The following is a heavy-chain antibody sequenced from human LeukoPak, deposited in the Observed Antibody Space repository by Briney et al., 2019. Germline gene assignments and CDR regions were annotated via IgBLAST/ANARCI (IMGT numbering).Heavy chain of an antibody. CDR2: IWYDGSNK. CDR3: AKELHFADGALITIDY. CDR1: GFTFSSYG. J-gene: IGHJ4*02. Sequence: GGSLRLSCAASGFTFSSYGMHWVRQAPGKGLEWVAVIWYDGSNKYYADSVKGRFTISRDNSKNTLYLQMNSLRAEDTAVYYCAKELHFADGALITIDYWARGPWSPSPQ. D-gene: IGHD3-16*01. V-gene: IGHV3-33*06.